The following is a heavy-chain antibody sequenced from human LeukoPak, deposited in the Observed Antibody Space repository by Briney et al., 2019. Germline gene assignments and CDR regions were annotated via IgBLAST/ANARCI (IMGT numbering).Heavy chain of an antibody. CDR1: VFTFSSYG. J-gene: IGHJ6*03. CDR2: IRYDGSNK. CDR3: ARVPMESYGDYGYYMDV. D-gene: IGHD4-17*01. V-gene: IGHV3-30*02. Sequence: GGSLRLSCAASVFTFSSYGMHWVRQAPAKALEGVAFIRYDGSNKYYPDSVKGRFTISRDNSKNTVYLQMNSLRAEDTAVYYCARVPMESYGDYGYYMDVWGKGTTVTVSS.